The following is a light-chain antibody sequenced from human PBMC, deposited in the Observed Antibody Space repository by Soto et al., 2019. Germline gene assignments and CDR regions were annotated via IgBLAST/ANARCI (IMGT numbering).Light chain of an antibody. Sequence: QAVVTQEPSLTVSPGGTVTLTCASSTGAVTRGYYANWFQQKPGQAPRALISSTSNKHSWTPARFSGSLLGGKAALTLSGVQPEDEAEYYCLLFYRDAWVFGGGTKLTVL. CDR3: LLFYRDAWV. CDR1: TGAVTRGYY. CDR2: STS. V-gene: IGLV7-43*01. J-gene: IGLJ3*02.